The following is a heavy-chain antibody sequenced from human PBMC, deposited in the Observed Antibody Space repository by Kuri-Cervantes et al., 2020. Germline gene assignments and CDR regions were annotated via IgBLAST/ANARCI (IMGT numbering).Heavy chain of an antibody. V-gene: IGHV3-74*01. CDR1: TFTFSSYW. D-gene: IGHD6-19*01. Sequence: GESLKISCVASTFTFSSYWMHWVRQAPGKGLVRVSRINSDGSSTTYADSVRGRFTISRDNAKNTLYLQMNSLRADDTAVYYCAREQVAGNRNDAFDIWGQGTMVTVSS. CDR2: INSDGSST. CDR3: AREQVAGNRNDAFDI. J-gene: IGHJ3*02.